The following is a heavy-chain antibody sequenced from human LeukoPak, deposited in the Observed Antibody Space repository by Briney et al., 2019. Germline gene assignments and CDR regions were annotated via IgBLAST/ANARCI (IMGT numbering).Heavy chain of an antibody. CDR2: ISYSGST. Sequence: SETLSLTCTVSGGSISSYYWSWIRQPPGKGLEWIGYISYSGSTNYNPSLKSRVTMSIDTSKNQFSLKLSSVTAADTAVYYCARDAKYYYGSRTYFFFEYWGQGTLLTVSS. V-gene: IGHV4-59*12. D-gene: IGHD3-10*01. CDR1: GGSISSYY. CDR3: ARDAKYYYGSRTYFFFEY. J-gene: IGHJ4*02.